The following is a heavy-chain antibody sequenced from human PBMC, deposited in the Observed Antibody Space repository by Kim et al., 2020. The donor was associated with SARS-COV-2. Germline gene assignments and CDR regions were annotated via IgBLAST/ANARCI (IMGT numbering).Heavy chain of an antibody. Sequence: SETLSLTCRVSGGSVSSGSYYWSWIRQPPGKGLEWIGYIYYSGSTNYNPSLKSRVTISVGTSKNQFSLKLSSVTAADTAVYYCARGIGVTMIVVVIGAFDIWGQGTMVTVSS. CDR2: IYYSGST. CDR1: GGSVSSGSYY. V-gene: IGHV4-61*01. J-gene: IGHJ3*02. D-gene: IGHD3-22*01. CDR3: ARGIGVTMIVVVIGAFDI.